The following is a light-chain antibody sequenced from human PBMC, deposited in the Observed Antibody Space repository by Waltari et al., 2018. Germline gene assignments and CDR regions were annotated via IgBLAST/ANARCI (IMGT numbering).Light chain of an antibody. V-gene: IGKV3-15*01. CDR3: QQYNSWPPRYT. Sequence: EIVLTQSPATLSVSPGERATLSCRASQSVSSNLAWYLHRPGPPPRRLIYGASTRATGIPARCSGSGSGTEFTLTISSLQSEDFAVYYCQQYNSWPPRYTFGQGTNLESK. CDR1: QSVSSN. J-gene: IGKJ2*01. CDR2: GAS.